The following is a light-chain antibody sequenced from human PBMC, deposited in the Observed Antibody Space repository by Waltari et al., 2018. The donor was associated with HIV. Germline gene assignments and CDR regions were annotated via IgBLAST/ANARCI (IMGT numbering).Light chain of an antibody. Sequence: QSALTQPASVSGYPGQSITISCTGTSSEVGGYTYVPRYQQHRVKAPKPLFYDVSYLPSGVSNRFSGSKSGNTASLTISGLQAEDEADYYCSSYTSSSTLYVVFGGGTKLTVL. V-gene: IGLV2-14*01. CDR2: DVS. CDR1: SSEVGGYTY. CDR3: SSYTSSSTLYVV. J-gene: IGLJ2*01.